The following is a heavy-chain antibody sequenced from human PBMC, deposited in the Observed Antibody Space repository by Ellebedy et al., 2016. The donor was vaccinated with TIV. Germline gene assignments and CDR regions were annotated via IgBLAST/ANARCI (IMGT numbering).Heavy chain of an antibody. Sequence: PGGSLRLSCAGSGFIFDDYAMHWVRQLPGKGLEWVSGISWNSAIIDSADSVKGRFIISRDVSKNTLYLQMNRLRAEDTAMYYCTRETNPPPGAVAGTGFDCWGQGTLVIVSS. V-gene: IGHV3-9*01. CDR3: TRETNPPPGAVAGTGFDC. J-gene: IGHJ4*02. CDR1: GFIFDDYA. D-gene: IGHD6-19*01. CDR2: ISWNSAII.